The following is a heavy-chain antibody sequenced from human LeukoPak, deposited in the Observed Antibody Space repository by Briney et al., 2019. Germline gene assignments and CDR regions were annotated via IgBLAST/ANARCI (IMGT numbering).Heavy chain of an antibody. CDR1: GYTFTTYG. CDR2: ISPYNANT. CDR3: ARDLGYHLLTNYYYYGMDV. Sequence: ASVKVSCKTSGYTFTTYGISWVRQAPGQGLEWMGWISPYNANTNYAQKLQRRVTMTTDTSTSTAYMELRSLRSDDPAVYYCARDLGYHLLTNYYYYGMDVWGQGTTVTVSS. J-gene: IGHJ6*02. D-gene: IGHD2-2*01. V-gene: IGHV1-18*01.